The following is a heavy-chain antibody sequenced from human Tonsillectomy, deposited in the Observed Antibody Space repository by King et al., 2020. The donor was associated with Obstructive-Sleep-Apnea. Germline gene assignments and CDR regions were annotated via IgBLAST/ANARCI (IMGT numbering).Heavy chain of an antibody. Sequence: QLVQSGGGLAQPGGSLRLSCAASGFTFTYSMNWVRQAPGRGLEWVSYIDSSSTTIFYADSVKGRFTISRDNAKNSLFLDMKSLRVEDTAVYYCARKAAHFDYWGRGALVTVSS. CDR3: ARKAAHFDY. D-gene: IGHD2-15*01. CDR2: IDSSSTTI. J-gene: IGHJ4*02. CDR1: GFTFTYS. V-gene: IGHV3-48*01.